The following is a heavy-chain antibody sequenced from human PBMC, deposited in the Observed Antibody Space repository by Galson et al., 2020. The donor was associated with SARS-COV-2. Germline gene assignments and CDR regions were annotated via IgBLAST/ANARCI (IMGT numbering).Heavy chain of an antibody. J-gene: IGHJ6*03. CDR2: IGTAGDT. V-gene: IGHV3-13*01. Sequence: GSLRLSCAASGFTFSSYDMHWVRQATGKGLEWVSAIGTAGDTYYPGSVKGRFTISRENAKNSLYLQMNSLRAGDTAVYYCARVSYYYDSSGYKYYYYYYMDVWGKGTTVTVSS. CDR1: GFTFSSYD. D-gene: IGHD3-22*01. CDR3: ARVSYYYDSSGYKYYYYYYMDV.